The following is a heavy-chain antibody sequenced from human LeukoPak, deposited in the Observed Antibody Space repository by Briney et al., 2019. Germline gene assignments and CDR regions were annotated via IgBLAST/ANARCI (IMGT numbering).Heavy chain of an antibody. J-gene: IGHJ4*02. D-gene: IGHD2-8*01. CDR1: AFAFNDSP. V-gene: IGHV3-23*01. CDR3: AKGVAGVGLCEGFYFDD. Sequence: GGSLRLSCTASAFAFNDSPMNWVRQAPGKGLEWVSTISGGGSHTYYAAPVKGRVTISRDNSKNTLYLQMISLEVEDTALYYCAKGVAGVGLCEGFYFDDWGQGTLVTVSS. CDR2: ISGGGSHT.